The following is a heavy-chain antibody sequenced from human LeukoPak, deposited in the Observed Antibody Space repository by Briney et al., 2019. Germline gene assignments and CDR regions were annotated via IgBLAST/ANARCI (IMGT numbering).Heavy chain of an antibody. CDR2: IYYSGST. CDR1: GGSISSSSYY. Sequence: SETLSLTCTVSGGSISSSSYYWGWIRQPPGKGLEWIGSIYYSGSTYYNPSLKSRVTISVDTSKNQFSLKLSSVTAADTAVYYCARILIQLIPDYWGQGTLVTVSS. V-gene: IGHV4-39*01. CDR3: ARILIQLIPDY. D-gene: IGHD5-18*01. J-gene: IGHJ4*02.